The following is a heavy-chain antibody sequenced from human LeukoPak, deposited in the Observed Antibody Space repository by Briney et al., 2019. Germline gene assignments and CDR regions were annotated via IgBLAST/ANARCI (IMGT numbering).Heavy chain of an antibody. V-gene: IGHV4-59*08. J-gene: IGHJ6*03. D-gene: IGHD4-23*01. CDR1: GGSISSYY. Sequence: SETLSLTCTVSGGSISSYYWSWIRQPPGKGLEWIGYIYYSGSTNYNPSLKSRVTISVDTSKNQFSLKLSFVTAADTAVYYCARSPVVTPLMYYYYYMDVWGKGTTVTISS. CDR2: IYYSGST. CDR3: ARSPVVTPLMYYYYYMDV.